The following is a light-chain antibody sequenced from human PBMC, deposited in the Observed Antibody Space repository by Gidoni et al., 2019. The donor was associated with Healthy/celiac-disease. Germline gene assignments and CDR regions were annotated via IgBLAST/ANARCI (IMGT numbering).Light chain of an antibody. Sequence: QSVLTQPTSVSAAPGQKVTIPCSRSSYNIGNNYVSWYQQPPGTAPKLLIYDHNKRPSGIPDRFSGSKSGTSATLGITGLQTGDEADYYCGTWDSSLSAYWVFGGGTKLTVL. CDR3: GTWDSSLSAYWV. J-gene: IGLJ3*02. CDR1: SYNIGNNY. V-gene: IGLV1-51*01. CDR2: DHN.